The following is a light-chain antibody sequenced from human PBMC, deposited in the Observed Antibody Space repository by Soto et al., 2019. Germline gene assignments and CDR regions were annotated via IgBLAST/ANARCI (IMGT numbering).Light chain of an antibody. CDR3: LLSYNGPYV. Sequence: QAVVTQEPSLTVSPGVTVTLTCGSSTGAVTNGHYPYWFQHKPGQAPRTLIYDTTNRHSWTPARFSGSLLGGKAALTLSGAQPEDEAEYYCLLSYNGPYVFGTGTKVTV. CDR2: DTT. V-gene: IGLV7-46*01. CDR1: TGAVTNGHY. J-gene: IGLJ1*01.